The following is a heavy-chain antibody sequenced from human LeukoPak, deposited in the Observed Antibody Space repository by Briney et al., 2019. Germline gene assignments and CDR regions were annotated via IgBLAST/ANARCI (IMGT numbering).Heavy chain of an antibody. V-gene: IGHV3-23*01. J-gene: IGHJ4*02. D-gene: IGHD2/OR15-2a*01. CDR2: ISGSGGST. Sequence: HPGGSLRLSFAASGFTFSSYAMSWVRQAPGKGLEWVSAISGSGGSTYYADSVKGRFTTSRDISLHLQMNSLRAEDTAVYYCVRNNNNDYWGQGTLVTVSS. CDR1: GFTFSSYA. CDR3: VRNNNNDY.